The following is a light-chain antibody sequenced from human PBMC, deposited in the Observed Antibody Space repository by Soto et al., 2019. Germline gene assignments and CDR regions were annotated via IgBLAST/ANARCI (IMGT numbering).Light chain of an antibody. CDR2: DAS. Sequence: QSVLTQPRSVSGSPGQSVTISCTGTTGDVGAYNFVSWYQLHPGKAPKLMIYDASKRPSGVPDHFSASKSGNTASLTISGLQADDEADYYCCSYAGSFTWVFGGGTKLTVL. V-gene: IGLV2-11*01. CDR1: TGDVGAYNF. CDR3: CSYAGSFTWV. J-gene: IGLJ3*02.